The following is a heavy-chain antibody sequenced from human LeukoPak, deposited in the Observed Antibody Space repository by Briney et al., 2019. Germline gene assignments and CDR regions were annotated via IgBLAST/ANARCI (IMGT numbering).Heavy chain of an antibody. J-gene: IGHJ5*02. CDR1: GGSISSSDYY. V-gene: IGHV4-39*01. CDR2: IYFGGST. D-gene: IGHD2-15*01. Sequence: SETLSLTCTVSGGSISSSDYYWGWIRQPPGKGLEWIGSIYFGGSTYYNPSLKSRVTISVDTSMNQFSLKLSFVTTADTAVYYCARALGYCSGGSCTRGYNWFDPWGQGTLVTVSS. CDR3: ARALGYCSGGSCTRGYNWFDP.